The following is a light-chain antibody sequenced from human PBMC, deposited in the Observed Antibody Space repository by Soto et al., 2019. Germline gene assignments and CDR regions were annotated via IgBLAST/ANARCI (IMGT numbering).Light chain of an antibody. CDR2: GES. J-gene: IGKJ4*01. V-gene: IGKV3D-15*01. CDR1: QSVNIY. Sequence: EIVMTQSPATLSVSPGERATLSCRASQSVNIYLAWYQQKPGQAPSLLIFGESYRATGIPARFSGSGSGTEFNLTISSLQSEDFSVYFCQQYDDWLRLTFGGGTKVEIK. CDR3: QQYDDWLRLT.